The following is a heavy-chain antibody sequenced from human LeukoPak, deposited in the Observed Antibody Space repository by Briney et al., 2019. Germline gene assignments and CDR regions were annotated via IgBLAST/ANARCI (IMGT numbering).Heavy chain of an antibody. CDR1: GGSFSGYY. D-gene: IGHD3-22*01. CDR3: ARGRQDVTMMVVVMTAVSYYLDV. CDR2: MNPSGST. Sequence: PSETLSLTCAVYGGSFSGYYWTWIRQTPEKGLEWIGEMNPSGSTNYNPSLKSRVTISVDTSKNQFPLELSSVTAADTAVSYCARGRQDVTMMVVVMTAVSYYLDVWGKGTTVAVS. J-gene: IGHJ6*03. V-gene: IGHV4-34*01.